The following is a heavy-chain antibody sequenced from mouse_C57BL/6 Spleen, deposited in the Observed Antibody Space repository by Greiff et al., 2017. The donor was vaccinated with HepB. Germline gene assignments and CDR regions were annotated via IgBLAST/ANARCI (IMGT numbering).Heavy chain of an antibody. D-gene: IGHD2-4*01. CDR1: GYTFTSSG. Sequence: VQLQQSGAELARPGASVKLSCKASGYTFTSSGISWVKQRTGQGLEWIGEIYTRSGNTYYNEKFKGKATLTADKSSSTAYMELRSLTSEDSAVYFCARGGDYDGYWYFDVWGTGTTVTVSS. V-gene: IGHV1-81*01. CDR2: IYTRSGNT. J-gene: IGHJ1*03. CDR3: ARGGDYDGYWYFDV.